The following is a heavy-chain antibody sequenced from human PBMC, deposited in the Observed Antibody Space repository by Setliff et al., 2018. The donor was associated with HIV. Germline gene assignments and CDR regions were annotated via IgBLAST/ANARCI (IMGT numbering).Heavy chain of an antibody. J-gene: IGHJ6*03. V-gene: IGHV4-59*01. D-gene: IGHD2-2*01. Sequence: TLSLTCSVSGGSISTYYWSWIRQPPGQGLEWIGYIYYSGSTNYNPSLKSRVTISVNKSKNQFSLKLRSVTAADTAVYYCARVVRQVPASYYYYYYMDVWGKGTTVTVSS. CDR1: GGSISTYY. CDR3: ARVVRQVPASYYYYYYMDV. CDR2: IYYSGST.